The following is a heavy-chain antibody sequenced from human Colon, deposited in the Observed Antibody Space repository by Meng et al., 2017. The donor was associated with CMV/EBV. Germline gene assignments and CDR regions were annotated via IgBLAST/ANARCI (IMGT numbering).Heavy chain of an antibody. D-gene: IGHD2-21*01. CDR3: AKGLSYYTDPNFDAFDI. J-gene: IGHJ3*02. CDR1: GFTFSTYG. Sequence: GESLKISCAASGFTFSTYGMHWVRQAPGKGLEWVAYIRSDGTKTYYADSVKGQFTSSRDNSKNTLYLQMNSVRAEDTAVYYCAKGLSYYTDPNFDAFDIWGQGTVVTVSS. V-gene: IGHV3-30*02. CDR2: IRSDGTKT.